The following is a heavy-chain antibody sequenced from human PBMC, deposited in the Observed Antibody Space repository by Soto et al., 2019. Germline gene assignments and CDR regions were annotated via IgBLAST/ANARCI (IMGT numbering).Heavy chain of an antibody. D-gene: IGHD3-22*01. J-gene: IGHJ3*01. CDR2: FSGSDGNT. V-gene: IGHV3-23*01. CDR1: GFTFSSYA. CDR3: AKGGYASHSSDSDAFDV. Sequence: GGSLRLSCVASGFTFSSYAMSWVRQAPGKGLEWVSAFSGSDGNTYYADSVKGRFTISRDNSKNTLYLQMNSLRAEDTAVYYCAKGGYASHSSDSDAFDVWGQGTMVTVSS.